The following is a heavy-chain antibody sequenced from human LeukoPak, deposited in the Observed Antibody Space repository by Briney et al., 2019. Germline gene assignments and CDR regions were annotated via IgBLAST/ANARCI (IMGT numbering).Heavy chain of an antibody. CDR2: ISGSGGST. J-gene: IGHJ4*02. CDR3: AKATKTYVVVPAAPRR. CDR1: GFTFSSYA. Sequence: PGGSLRLSRAASGFTFSSYAMSWVRQAPGKGLEWVSAISGSGGSTYYADSVKGRFTISRDNSKNTLYLQMNSLRAEDTAVYYCAKATKTYVVVPAAPRRWGQGTLVTVSS. V-gene: IGHV3-23*01. D-gene: IGHD2-2*01.